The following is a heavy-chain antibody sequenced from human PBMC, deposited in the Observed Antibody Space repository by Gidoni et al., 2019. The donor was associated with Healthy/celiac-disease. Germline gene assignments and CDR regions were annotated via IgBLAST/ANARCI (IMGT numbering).Heavy chain of an antibody. Sequence: EVQLVESGGGLVQPGGSLRLSCAASGFTFSSYWMSWVRQAPGKGLEWVANIKQDGSEKYYVDSVKGRFTISRDNAKNSPYLQMNSLRAEDTAVYYCARASGSFAFDIWGQGTMVTVSS. D-gene: IGHD1-26*01. CDR2: IKQDGSEK. CDR3: ARASGSFAFDI. CDR1: GFTFSSYW. V-gene: IGHV3-7*03. J-gene: IGHJ3*02.